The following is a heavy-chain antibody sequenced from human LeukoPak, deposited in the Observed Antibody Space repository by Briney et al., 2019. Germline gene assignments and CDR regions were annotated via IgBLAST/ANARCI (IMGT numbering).Heavy chain of an antibody. CDR3: ASSDFSGLFDY. V-gene: IGHV4-59*01. CDR1: GGSISSYY. Sequence: SETLSLTCTVSGGSISSYYWSWIRQPPGKGLEWIGYIYYSGSTNYNPSLKSRVTISVDTSKNQFSLKLSSVTAADTAVYYCASSDFSGLFDYWGQGTLVTVSS. D-gene: IGHD2-15*01. J-gene: IGHJ4*02. CDR2: IYYSGST.